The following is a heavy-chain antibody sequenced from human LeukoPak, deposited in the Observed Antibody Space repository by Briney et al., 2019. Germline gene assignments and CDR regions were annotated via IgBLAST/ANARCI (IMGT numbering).Heavy chain of an antibody. Sequence: GGSLRLSCAASGLTVGNAWMSWVRQAPGKGLEWVGRIKSKSAGGATDFAAPVKGRFAMSRDNSKNILFLQMNSLESEDTGMYYCTTDKFSSGWYGGFDSWGQGTLVTASS. J-gene: IGHJ4*02. CDR3: TTDKFSSGWYGGFDS. CDR1: GLTVGNAW. V-gene: IGHV3-15*01. CDR2: IKSKSAGGAT. D-gene: IGHD6-19*01.